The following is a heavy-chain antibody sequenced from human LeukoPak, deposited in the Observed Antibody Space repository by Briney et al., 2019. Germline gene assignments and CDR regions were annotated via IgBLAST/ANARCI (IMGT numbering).Heavy chain of an antibody. CDR1: GYSISSGYY. V-gene: IGHV4-38-2*01. D-gene: IGHD3-22*01. CDR2: IYHSGST. Sequence: SETLSLTCAVSGYSISSGYYWGWIRQPPGNGLEWIGSIYHSGSTYYNPSLKSRVTISVDTSKNQFSLKLSSVTAADTAVYYCAFNYDSSRYYHGYMDVWGKGTTVTVSS. CDR3: AFNYDSSRYYHGYMDV. J-gene: IGHJ6*03.